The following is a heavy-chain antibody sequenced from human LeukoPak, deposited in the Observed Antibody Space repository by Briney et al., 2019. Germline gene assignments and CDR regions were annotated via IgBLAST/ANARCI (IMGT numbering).Heavy chain of an antibody. V-gene: IGHV3-74*01. CDR2: INSDGSST. Sequence: GGSLRLSCAASGFTFSSYWMHWVRQAPGKGLVWVSRINSDGSSTSYADSVKGRFTISRDNAKKSLYLQMNSLRAEDTAVYSCARGADGVSSNSRGWFDPWGQGTLVTVSS. J-gene: IGHJ5*02. D-gene: IGHD2-15*01. CDR3: ARGADGVSSNSRGWFDP. CDR1: GFTFSSYW.